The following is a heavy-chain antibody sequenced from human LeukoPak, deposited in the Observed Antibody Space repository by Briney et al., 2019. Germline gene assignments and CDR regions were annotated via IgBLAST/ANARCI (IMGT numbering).Heavy chain of an antibody. CDR1: GYTFSGYS. CDR2: IIPNSGGT. Sequence: ASVTVSCKASGYTFSGYSMHWVRQAPGQGLEWMGWIIPNSGGTNYAQKFQGRVTFTRDTSISTAYMELSSLRSEDTAVYYCARALGYCTSISCYDLFDYWGQGTLVAVSS. D-gene: IGHD2-2*01. J-gene: IGHJ4*02. V-gene: IGHV1-2*02. CDR3: ARALGYCTSISCYDLFDY.